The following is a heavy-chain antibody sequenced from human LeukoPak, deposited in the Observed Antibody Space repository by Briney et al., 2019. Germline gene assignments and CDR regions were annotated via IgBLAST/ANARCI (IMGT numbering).Heavy chain of an antibody. CDR2: ISGSGDNT. J-gene: IGHJ6*03. Sequence: GGSLRLSRAASGFTFSGFAMSWVRRTPGKGLEWVSGISGSGDNTLYADSVKGRFTISRDNAKNSLYLQMNSLRAEDTAVYYCAREEYYYYYMDVWGKGTTVTVSS. CDR1: GFTFSGFA. CDR3: AREEYYYYYMDV. V-gene: IGHV3-23*01.